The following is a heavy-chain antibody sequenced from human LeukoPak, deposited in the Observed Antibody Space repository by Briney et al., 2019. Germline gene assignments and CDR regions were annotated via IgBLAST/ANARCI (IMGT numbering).Heavy chain of an antibody. CDR2: ISAYNGNT. J-gene: IGHJ4*02. D-gene: IGHD2-2*01. Sequence: GASVKVSCKSSGYTFTSYGISWVRQAPGQGLEWMGWISAYNGNTNYAQKLQGRVTMTTDTSTSTAYMELRSLRSDDTAVYYCARGGYCSSTSCWPPDYWGQGTLVTVSS. CDR1: GYTFTSYG. V-gene: IGHV1-18*01. CDR3: ARGGYCSSTSCWPPDY.